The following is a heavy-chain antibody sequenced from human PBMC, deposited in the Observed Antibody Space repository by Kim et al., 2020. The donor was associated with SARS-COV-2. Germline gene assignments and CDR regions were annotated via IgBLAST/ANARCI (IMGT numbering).Heavy chain of an antibody. Sequence: ADAGKGRLTIARHSDKNTLYLQMDSLRAEDTAVYFCARGSKQNGNVDEYWGQGTLVTVSS. CDR3: ARGSKQNGNVDEY. J-gene: IGHJ4*02. V-gene: IGHV3-53*04. D-gene: IGHD1-1*01.